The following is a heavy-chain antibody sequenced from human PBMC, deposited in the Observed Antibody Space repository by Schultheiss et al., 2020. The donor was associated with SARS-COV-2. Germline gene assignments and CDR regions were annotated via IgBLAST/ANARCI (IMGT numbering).Heavy chain of an antibody. J-gene: IGHJ4*02. CDR1: GFTFGSYA. CDR3: ARGNSYGYLTKFDY. V-gene: IGHV3-23*01. Sequence: GGSLRLSCAASGFTFGSYALHCVRQAPGKGLEWVSAISGSGGSTYYADSVKGRFTISRDNSKNTLYLQMNSLRAEDTAVYYCARGNSYGYLTKFDYWGQGTLVTVSS. D-gene: IGHD5-18*01. CDR2: ISGSGGST.